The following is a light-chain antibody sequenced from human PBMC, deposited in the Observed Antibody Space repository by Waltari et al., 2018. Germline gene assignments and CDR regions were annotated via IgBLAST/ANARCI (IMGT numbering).Light chain of an antibody. CDR3: HSRNGRDNQVV. CDR1: SLRTSY. V-gene: IGLV3-19*01. CDR2: GKE. Sequence: SSELTQGPAVSVALGQTVTIPCQGDSLRTSYASWYQLKPGQAPILVLFGKEKRPSGIPDRFSGYSSGTTSSLTITGAQAEDEADYYCHSRNGRDNQVVFGGGTRLTVL. J-gene: IGLJ3*02.